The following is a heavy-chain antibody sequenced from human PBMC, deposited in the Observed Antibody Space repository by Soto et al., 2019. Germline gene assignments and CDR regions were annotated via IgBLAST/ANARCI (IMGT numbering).Heavy chain of an antibody. CDR3: TTLLGYCSGGSCYWVMVDY. D-gene: IGHD2-15*01. J-gene: IGHJ4*02. CDR1: GFTFSNAW. Sequence: GGSLRLSCAASGFTFSNAWMSWVRQAPGKGLEWVGRIKSKTDGGTTDCAAPVKGRFTISRDDSKNTLYLQMNSLKTEDTAVYYCTTLLGYCSGGSCYWVMVDYWGQGTLVTVSS. V-gene: IGHV3-15*01. CDR2: IKSKTDGGTT.